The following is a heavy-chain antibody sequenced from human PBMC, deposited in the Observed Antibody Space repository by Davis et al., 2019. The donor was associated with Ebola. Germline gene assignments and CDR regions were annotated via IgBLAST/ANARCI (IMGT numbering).Heavy chain of an antibody. CDR2: ISYDGSNK. CDR1: GFTFSSYA. J-gene: IGHJ4*02. V-gene: IGHV3-30-3*01. D-gene: IGHD2-21*01. Sequence: PGGSLRLSCAASGFTFSSYAMHWVRQAPGKGLEWVAVISYDGSNKYYADSVKGRFTISRDNSKNTLYLQMNSLRAEDTAVYYCARGGVAYSDLDYWGQGTLVAVSS. CDR3: ARGGVAYSDLDY.